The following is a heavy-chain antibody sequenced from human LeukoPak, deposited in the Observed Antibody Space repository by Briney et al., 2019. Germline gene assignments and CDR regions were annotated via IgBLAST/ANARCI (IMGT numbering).Heavy chain of an antibody. V-gene: IGHV3-23*01. CDR2: ISGSGGGT. J-gene: IGHJ4*02. Sequence: PGGSLRLSCAVSGITLSNYGMSWVRQAPGKGLEWVAGISGSGGGTNYADSVKGRFIISRDNSRNTLFLQMNSLRAEDTAVYFCAKRGVVIRVILVGFHKEAYYFDSWGRGALVTVSS. CDR1: GITLSNYG. D-gene: IGHD2-8*02. CDR3: AKRGVVIRVILVGFHKEAYYFDS.